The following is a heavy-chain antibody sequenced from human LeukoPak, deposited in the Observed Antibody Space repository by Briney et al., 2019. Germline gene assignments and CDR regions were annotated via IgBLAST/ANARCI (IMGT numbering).Heavy chain of an antibody. D-gene: IGHD2-2*01. Sequence: GGSLRLSCAASGFTVSSNYMSWVRQAPGKGLEWVSAISGSGGSTYYADSVKGRFTISRDNSKNTLYLQMNSLRAEDTAVYYCAKEFCICSSTSCYSGCSWRTFDYWGQGTLVTVSS. CDR2: ISGSGGST. J-gene: IGHJ4*02. CDR3: AKEFCICSSTSCYSGCSWRTFDY. V-gene: IGHV3-23*01. CDR1: GFTVSSNY.